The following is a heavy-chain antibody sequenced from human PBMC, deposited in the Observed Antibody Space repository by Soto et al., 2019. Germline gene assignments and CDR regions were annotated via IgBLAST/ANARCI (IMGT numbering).Heavy chain of an antibody. J-gene: IGHJ3*02. CDR3: AKDVLTSPRGFDI. V-gene: IGHV3-23*01. D-gene: IGHD3-16*01. CDR2: ISGSGGTT. Sequence: EVQLLESGGGLVQPGGSLRLSCAASGFIFSSYAMSWVRQAPGKGLEWVSAISGSGGTTYYADSVKGRFTISRDNSKNRLYLQMNILRAEDTAVSYCAKDVLTSPRGFDIWGQGTMVTVSS. CDR1: GFIFSSYA.